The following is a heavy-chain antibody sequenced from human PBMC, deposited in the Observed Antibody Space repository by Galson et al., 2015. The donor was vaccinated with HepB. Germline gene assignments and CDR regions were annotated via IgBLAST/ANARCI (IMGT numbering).Heavy chain of an antibody. CDR3: TREGGSYYNWFDP. V-gene: IGHV3-49*03. CDR2: IRSKAYGGTT. D-gene: IGHD1-26*01. Sequence: SLRLSCAASGFTFGDCPMSWFRQAPGKGLEWVGFIRSKAYGGTTEYAASVKGRFTISRDASKSIAYLQMNSLKTEDTAVYYCTREGGSYYNWFDPWGQGTLVTVSS. CDR1: GFTFGDCP. J-gene: IGHJ5*02.